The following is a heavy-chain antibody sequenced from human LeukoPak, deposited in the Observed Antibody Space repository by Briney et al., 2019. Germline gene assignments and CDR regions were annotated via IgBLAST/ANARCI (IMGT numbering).Heavy chain of an antibody. CDR2: INQDGSEK. D-gene: IGHD3-16*01. CDR1: GFTFSGYW. Sequence: GGSLRLSCAASGFTFSGYWMSWVRQAPGKGLEWVANINQDGSEKDYVDSVKGRFTISRDNAKNSLYLQVNSLRAEDTAVYYCARGPSSGDALNYWSQGTLVTVSS. V-gene: IGHV3-7*04. CDR3: ARGPSSGDALNY. J-gene: IGHJ4*02.